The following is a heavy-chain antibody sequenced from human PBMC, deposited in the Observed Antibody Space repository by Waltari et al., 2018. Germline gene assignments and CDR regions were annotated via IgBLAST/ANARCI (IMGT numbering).Heavy chain of an antibody. CDR2: ISDSGVIT. V-gene: IGHV3-23*01. CDR3: ARHLYSIDYLELGN. CDR1: GFNFISYA. D-gene: IGHD3-22*01. J-gene: IGHJ4*02. Sequence: EVHLLEAGGGLAQPGGSLRRSCAASGFNFISYAMSWVRQAPGKGLEWVSGISDSGVITKYADSVKGRFTVSRDNSKNTVFLQLNSLRAEDTAIYYCARHLYSIDYLELGNWGQGTQVTVSS.